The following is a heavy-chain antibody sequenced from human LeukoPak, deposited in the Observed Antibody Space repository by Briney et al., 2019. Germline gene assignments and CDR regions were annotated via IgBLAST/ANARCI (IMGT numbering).Heavy chain of an antibody. J-gene: IGHJ6*03. Sequence: GASVKVSCKTSGYTFSDYYIHWIRQAPGQGLEWVGWINPNSGDTDYAQKFQGRVTVTRDTSISTAYMELGRLRSDDTAVYYCASGRTIFYYYMDVWGKGTTVTISS. CDR1: GYTFSDYY. V-gene: IGHV1-2*02. D-gene: IGHD3-3*02. CDR3: ASGRTIFYYYMDV. CDR2: INPNSGDT.